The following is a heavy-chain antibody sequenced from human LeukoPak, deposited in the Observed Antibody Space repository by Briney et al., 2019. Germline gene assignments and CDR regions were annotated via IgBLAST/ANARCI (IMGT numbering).Heavy chain of an antibody. J-gene: IGHJ4*02. CDR2: INHSGST. Sequence: ETLSLTCAVYGGSFSGYYWSWIRQPPGKGLEWIGEINHSGSTNYNPPLKSRVAISVDTSKNQFSLKLSSVTAADTAVYYCAREPNSSHQGGNDYWGQGTLVTVSS. CDR3: AREPNSSHQGGNDY. D-gene: IGHD2-15*01. V-gene: IGHV4-34*01. CDR1: GGSFSGYY.